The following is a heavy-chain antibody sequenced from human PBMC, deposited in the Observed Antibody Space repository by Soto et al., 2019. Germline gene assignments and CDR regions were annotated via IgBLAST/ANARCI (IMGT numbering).Heavy chain of an antibody. J-gene: IGHJ6*02. D-gene: IGHD3-10*01. CDR3: ARVTSWGSGSYYNNYCDGMDV. V-gene: IGHV4-34*01. CDR1: CGSFSGYY. CDR2: INHSRST. Sequence: PSETLSLTCAVYCGSFSGYYWSWIRQPPGKGLEWIGEINHSRSTNYNPSLKSRVNISVDTSKNQVSLKLSSVTAADTAVYYCARVTSWGSGSYYNNYCDGMDVWGQGTTVPV.